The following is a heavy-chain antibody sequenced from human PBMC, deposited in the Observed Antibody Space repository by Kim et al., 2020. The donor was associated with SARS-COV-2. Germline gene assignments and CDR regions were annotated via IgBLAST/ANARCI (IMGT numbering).Heavy chain of an antibody. D-gene: IGHD1-7*01. Sequence: GGSLRLSCAASGFTFSSYGMHWVRQAPGKGLEWVAVIWYDGSNKYYADSVKGRFTISRDNSKNTLYLQMNSLRAEDTAVYYCARDPVPYNWNYAGFDYWGQGTLVTVSS. CDR2: IWYDGSNK. CDR1: GFTFSSYG. CDR3: ARDPVPYNWNYAGFDY. V-gene: IGHV3-33*01. J-gene: IGHJ4*02.